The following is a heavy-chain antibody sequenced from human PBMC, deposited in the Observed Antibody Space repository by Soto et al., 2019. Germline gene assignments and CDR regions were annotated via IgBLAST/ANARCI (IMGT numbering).Heavy chain of an antibody. V-gene: IGHV1-18*01. Sequence: QVQLVQSGAEVKKPGASVRVSCQASGYTFSTHGITWVRQAPGQGLEWMGWISAYSGDTNYAQKFQGRVNMTTDTSTSTAYMELRSLRSDDTAVYYCAASSWYERWFDPWGQGTLVTVSS. D-gene: IGHD6-13*01. CDR2: ISAYSGDT. CDR1: GYTFSTHG. J-gene: IGHJ5*02. CDR3: AASSWYERWFDP.